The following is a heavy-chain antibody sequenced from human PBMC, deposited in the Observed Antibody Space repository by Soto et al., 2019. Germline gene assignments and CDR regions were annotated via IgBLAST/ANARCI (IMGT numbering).Heavy chain of an antibody. D-gene: IGHD3-16*02. CDR2: ISSSSSYT. V-gene: IGHV3-11*06. CDR3: AKGGMITFAGVIAPYYYYGMDV. CDR1: GFTFSDYY. Sequence: GGSLRLSCAASGFTFSDYYMSWVRQAPGKGLEWVSYISSSSSYTNYADSVKGRFTISRDNAKNSLYLQMNSLRAEDTAVYYCAKGGMITFAGVIAPYYYYGMDVWGQGTMVTVSS. J-gene: IGHJ6*02.